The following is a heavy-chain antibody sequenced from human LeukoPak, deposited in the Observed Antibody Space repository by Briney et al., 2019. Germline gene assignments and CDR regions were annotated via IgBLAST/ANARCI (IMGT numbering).Heavy chain of an antibody. Sequence: KPGGSLRLSCAASGFTFSSYSMNWVRQAPGKGLECVSYISSSRNYIFYADSVKGRFTISRDNAKNSLYLQMNSLRAEDTAVYYCARDPYYYDSSGYYGEGFDYWGQGTLVTVSS. CDR1: GFTFSSYS. V-gene: IGHV3-21*01. CDR2: ISSSRNYI. CDR3: ARDPYYYDSSGYYGEGFDY. D-gene: IGHD3-22*01. J-gene: IGHJ4*02.